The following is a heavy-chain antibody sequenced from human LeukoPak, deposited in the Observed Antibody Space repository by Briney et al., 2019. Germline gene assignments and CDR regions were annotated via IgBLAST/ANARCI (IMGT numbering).Heavy chain of an antibody. CDR2: INHSGST. J-gene: IGHJ4*02. CDR1: GGSLSGYY. CDR3: ARAPLRIPRGDY. Sequence: SETLSLTCAVYGGSLSGYYWSWIRQPPGKGLEWIGEINHSGSTNYNPSLKSRVTISVDTSKNQFSLKLSSVTAADTAVYYCARAPLRIPRGDYWGQGTLVTVSS. V-gene: IGHV4-34*01. D-gene: IGHD2/OR15-2a*01.